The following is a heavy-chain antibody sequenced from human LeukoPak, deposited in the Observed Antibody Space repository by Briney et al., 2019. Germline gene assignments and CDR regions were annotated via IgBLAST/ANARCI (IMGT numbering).Heavy chain of an antibody. V-gene: IGHV3-23*01. CDR3: ASLESIAAAGRFDY. D-gene: IGHD6-13*01. CDR2: ISGIGGST. CDR1: GFTFSSYA. Sequence: GGSLRLSCAASGFTFSSYAMSWVRQAPGKGLEWVSAISGIGGSTYYADSVKGRFTISRDNSKNTLYLQMNSLRAEDTAVYYCASLESIAAAGRFDYWGQGTLVTVSS. J-gene: IGHJ4*02.